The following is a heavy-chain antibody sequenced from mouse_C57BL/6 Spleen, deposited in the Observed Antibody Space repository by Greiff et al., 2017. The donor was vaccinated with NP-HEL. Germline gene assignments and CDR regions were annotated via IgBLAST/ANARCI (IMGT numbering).Heavy chain of an antibody. Sequence: EVNVVESGGGLVKPGGSLKLSCAASGFTFSGYGMHWVRQAPEKGLEWVAYISSGSSTIYYADTVKGRFTISRDNAKNTLFLQMTSLRSEDTAMYYCARTTKPDYYGSSYDYYAMDYWGQGTSVTVSS. D-gene: IGHD1-1*01. CDR2: ISSGSSTI. CDR3: ARTTKPDYYGSSYDYYAMDY. CDR1: GFTFSGYG. V-gene: IGHV5-17*01. J-gene: IGHJ4*01.